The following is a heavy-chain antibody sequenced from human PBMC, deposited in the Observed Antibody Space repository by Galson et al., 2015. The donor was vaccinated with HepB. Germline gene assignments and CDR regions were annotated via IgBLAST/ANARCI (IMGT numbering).Heavy chain of an antibody. D-gene: IGHD2-15*01. Sequence: SVKVSCKASGYTFSSCYMNWVRQAPGQGPEWMGIINCSGGSTSYAQKFQGRVTMTRDTSTSTVYMELSSLRSGDTALYYCARDCSGVNCGGGAFDLWGQGTMVTVSS. J-gene: IGHJ3*01. CDR3: ARDCSGVNCGGGAFDL. V-gene: IGHV1-46*03. CDR2: INCSGGST. CDR1: GYTFSSCY.